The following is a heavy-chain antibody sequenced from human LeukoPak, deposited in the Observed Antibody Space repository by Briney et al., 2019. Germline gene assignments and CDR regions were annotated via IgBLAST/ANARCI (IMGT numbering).Heavy chain of an antibody. Sequence: PSETLSLTCIVSGGSISSGNYYWSWIRQPAGKGLEWIGRIYTSGSTNYNPSLKSRLTISLDTSKNQFSLKLSSVTAADTAVCYCARDHRESFYDFWSAFDPWGQGTLVTVSS. D-gene: IGHD3-3*01. CDR3: ARDHRESFYDFWSAFDP. CDR1: GGSISSGNYY. J-gene: IGHJ5*02. V-gene: IGHV4-61*02. CDR2: IYTSGST.